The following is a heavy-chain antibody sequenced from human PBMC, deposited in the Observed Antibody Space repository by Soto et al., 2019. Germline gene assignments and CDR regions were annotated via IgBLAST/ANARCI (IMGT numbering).Heavy chain of an antibody. V-gene: IGHV3-33*01. CDR3: ARDMHAGFTHYFDP. D-gene: IGHD1-26*01. CDR1: GFTFNTYS. J-gene: IGHJ5*02. Sequence: GGSLRLSCEASGFTFNTYSMHWVRQPPGKGLEWLAAIWYDGTQKYYADSVKGRFVISRDNSKKTLYLEMNSLTAADTAVYYCARDMHAGFTHYFDPWGQGTLVTVSS. CDR2: IWYDGTQK.